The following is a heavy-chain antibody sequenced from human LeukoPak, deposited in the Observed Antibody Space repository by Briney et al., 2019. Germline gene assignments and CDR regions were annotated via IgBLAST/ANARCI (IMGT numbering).Heavy chain of an antibody. CDR3: ARDRGDAFDI. Sequence: PGGSLRLSCAASGIIVSNNYMSWVRQAPGKGLEWVSVIYSGGSTYYADSVKGRFTISRDNSKNTLYLQMNSLRAEDTAVYYCARDRGDAFDIWGQGTMVTVSS. CDR2: IYSGGST. J-gene: IGHJ3*02. D-gene: IGHD3-16*01. CDR1: GIIVSNNY. V-gene: IGHV3-66*01.